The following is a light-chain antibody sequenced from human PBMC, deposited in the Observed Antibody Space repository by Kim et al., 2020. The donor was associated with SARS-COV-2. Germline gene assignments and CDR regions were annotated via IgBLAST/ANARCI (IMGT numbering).Light chain of an antibody. CDR1: NLRNYY. CDR3: NSRDISDDYVVV. CDR2: NRD. V-gene: IGLV3-19*01. J-gene: IGLJ2*01. Sequence: GQTASITSQGDNLRNYYSSCYQQKPAQAPLLFIYNRDKRPSGVPDRFSGSSSGNTASLTITGAQAEDEADYYCNSRDISDDYVVVFGGGTQLTVL.